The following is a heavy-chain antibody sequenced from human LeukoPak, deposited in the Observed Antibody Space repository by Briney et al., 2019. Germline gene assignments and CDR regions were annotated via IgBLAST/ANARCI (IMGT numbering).Heavy chain of an antibody. Sequence: ASVKVSCKAAGYTLTTYGLSWVRQAPGQGLEWMGWISVYNGNTNYAQKFQGRVTMTTDTSTSTAYMELRSLRSDDTAVYYCARVGKYEIWGQGTLVTVSS. V-gene: IGHV1-18*01. D-gene: IGHD2-8*01. CDR1: GYTLTTYG. J-gene: IGHJ4*02. CDR2: ISVYNGNT. CDR3: ARVGKYEI.